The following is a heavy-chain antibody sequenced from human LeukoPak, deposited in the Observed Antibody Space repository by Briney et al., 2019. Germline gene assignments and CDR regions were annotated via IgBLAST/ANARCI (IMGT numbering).Heavy chain of an antibody. J-gene: IGHJ6*03. Sequence: SVKVSCKASGGTFSSYAISWVRQAPGQGREWMGGLIPIFGTANYAQKFQGRVTITADESTSTAYMELSSLRPEETPVYDCARGGIGSLGWNYDYSYYCMYVWGKGTTISVSS. D-gene: IGHD1-7*01. V-gene: IGHV1-69*13. CDR1: GGTFSSYA. CDR2: LIPIFGTA. CDR3: ARGGIGSLGWNYDYSYYCMYV.